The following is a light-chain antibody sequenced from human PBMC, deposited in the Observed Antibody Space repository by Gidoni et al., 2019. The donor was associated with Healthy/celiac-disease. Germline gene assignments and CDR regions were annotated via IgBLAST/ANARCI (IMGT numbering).Light chain of an antibody. V-gene: IGKV1-13*02. CDR2: DAS. J-gene: IGKJ5*01. CDR1: QGISSA. CDR3: QQFNSYPIT. Sequence: AIQLTQSPSSLSASVGDRVTITCRASQGISSALAWYQQKPGKAPKLLIYDASSLERGVPSRFSGSGSGTDFTRTISSLQPEDFAAYYCQQFNSYPITFGQGTRLEIK.